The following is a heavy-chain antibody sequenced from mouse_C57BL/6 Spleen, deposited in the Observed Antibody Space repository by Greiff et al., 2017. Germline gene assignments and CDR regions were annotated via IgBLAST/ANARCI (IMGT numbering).Heavy chain of an antibody. D-gene: IGHD1-1*01. J-gene: IGHJ3*01. V-gene: IGHV1-72*01. CDR1: GYTFTSYW. CDR2: IDTNSGGS. Sequence: VQLQQPGAELVKPGASVKLSCKASGYTFTSYWMHWVQQRPGRGLEWIGRIDTNSGGSKYNEKFKSKGTLTVDKPSSTAYMQLSSLTSEDAAVSYCARSPCGSSDVKLAYWGQGTLVTVSA. CDR3: ARSPCGSSDVKLAY.